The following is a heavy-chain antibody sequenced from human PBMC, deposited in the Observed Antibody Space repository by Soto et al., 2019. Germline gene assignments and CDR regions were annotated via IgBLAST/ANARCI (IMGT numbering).Heavy chain of an antibody. J-gene: IGHJ4*02. CDR1: GFTFGSYA. Sequence: GVSLRLSCAASGFTFGSYAMSWVRRAPGKGLEWVSTFTNYGATYYADSVKGRFTISRDNSKNTLYLQMNSLRAEDTAVYYCAREFASGSPNYDYWGRGTLVTVSS. CDR2: FTNYGAT. CDR3: AREFASGSPNYDY. V-gene: IGHV3-23*01. D-gene: IGHD3-10*01.